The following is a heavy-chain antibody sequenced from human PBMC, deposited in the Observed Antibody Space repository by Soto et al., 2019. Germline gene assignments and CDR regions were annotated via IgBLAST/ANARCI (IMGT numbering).Heavy chain of an antibody. CDR1: GFTFSGSA. V-gene: IGHV3-73*01. CDR3: TREYSSSSSYYYYGMDV. CDR2: IRSKANRYAT. D-gene: IGHD6-6*01. J-gene: IGHJ6*02. Sequence: GVCRRLSCAASGFTFSGSAMHWVRQASGKGLEWVGRIRSKANRYATAYAASVKGRFTISRDDSKNTAYLQRNSTKTEDTAVYYCTREYSSSSSYYYYGMDVWGQGTTVTVSS.